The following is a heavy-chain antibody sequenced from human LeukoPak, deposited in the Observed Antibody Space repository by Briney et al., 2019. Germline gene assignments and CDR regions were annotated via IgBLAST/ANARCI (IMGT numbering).Heavy chain of an antibody. J-gene: IGHJ2*01. V-gene: IGHV5-51*01. CDR1: GCSFTSYW. CDR3: ARKGSYWYFDL. CDR2: IYPGDSDT. D-gene: IGHD2-15*01. Sequence: GESLKISCKGSGCSFTSYWIGWVRQLPGKGLEWMGIIYPGDSDTRYSPSFQGQVTISADKSISTAYLQWCSLKASDTAMYYCARKGSYWYFDLWGRGTLVTVSS.